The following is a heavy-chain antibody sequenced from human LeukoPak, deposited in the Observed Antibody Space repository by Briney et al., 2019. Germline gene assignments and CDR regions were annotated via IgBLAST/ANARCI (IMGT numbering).Heavy chain of an antibody. D-gene: IGHD6-13*01. CDR2: IYYSGST. Sequence: SEALSLTCTVSGGSISSYYWSWIGQPPGKGLEWIGYIYYSGSTNYNPSLKSRVTISVDTSKNQFSLKLSSVTAADTSVYYCARLAGGSSWYLADPWGQGTLVTLSS. CDR3: ARLAGGSSWYLADP. V-gene: IGHV4-59*08. J-gene: IGHJ5*02. CDR1: GGSISSYY.